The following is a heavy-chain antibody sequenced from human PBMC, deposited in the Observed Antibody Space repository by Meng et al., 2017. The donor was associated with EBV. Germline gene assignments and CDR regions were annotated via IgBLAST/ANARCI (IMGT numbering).Heavy chain of an antibody. Sequence: HVDVLQAGAGVKKPVSLVEVSGRLSGGTFRSDAVSWVRQAPGQGLEWMGGLIPMVGAPHYAQKFQGRVTIIADESTSTHSMELNSLRSEDTAMYYCASESGRGFTPDYWGQGTLVTVSS. V-gene: IGHV1-69*01. CDR3: ASESGRGFTPDY. J-gene: IGHJ4*02. CDR1: GGTFRSDA. CDR2: LIPMVGAP. D-gene: IGHD3-10*01.